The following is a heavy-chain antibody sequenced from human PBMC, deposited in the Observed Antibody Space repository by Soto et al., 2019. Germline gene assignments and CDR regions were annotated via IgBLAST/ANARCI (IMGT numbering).Heavy chain of an antibody. V-gene: IGHV3-74*01. CDR2: INSDGSST. D-gene: IGHD6-6*01. CDR3: ARNLLDLYSSSPGIDY. J-gene: IGHJ4*02. Sequence: GSLRLSCAASGFTFSIYWMHWVRQAPGKGLVWVSRINSDGSSTSYADSVRGRFTISRDNAKNTLYLQMNSLRAEDTAVYYCARNLLDLYSSSPGIDYWGQGTLVTVSS. CDR1: GFTFSIYW.